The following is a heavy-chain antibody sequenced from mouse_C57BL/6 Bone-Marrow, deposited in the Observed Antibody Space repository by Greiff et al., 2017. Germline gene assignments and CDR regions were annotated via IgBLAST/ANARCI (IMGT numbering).Heavy chain of an antibody. CDR1: GYTFTSYW. J-gene: IGHJ1*03. D-gene: IGHD2-5*01. CDR3: ARPDYSNYWYFDV. Sequence: QVQLQQPGAELVKPGASVKMSCKASGYTFTSYWITWVKPRPGQGLEWIGDIYPGSGSTNYNEKFKSKATVTVDTSSSTACMKLSSLASEDSAVYCCARPDYSNYWYFDVWGTGTTVTVSS. CDR2: IYPGSGST. V-gene: IGHV1-55*01.